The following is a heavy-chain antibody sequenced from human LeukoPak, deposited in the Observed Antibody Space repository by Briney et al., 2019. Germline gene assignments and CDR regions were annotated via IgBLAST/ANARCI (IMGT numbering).Heavy chain of an antibody. Sequence: SETLSLTCTVSGGSISTYYWNWIRQPPGKGLEWIGCIYYSGSTNHHPSLKSRVTISVDTSKDQFSLNLASLTAADTAFYYCARESYSSGWYKDYWGQGILVTVSS. D-gene: IGHD6-19*01. J-gene: IGHJ4*02. CDR3: ARESYSSGWYKDY. CDR2: IYYSGST. CDR1: GGSISTYY. V-gene: IGHV4-59*12.